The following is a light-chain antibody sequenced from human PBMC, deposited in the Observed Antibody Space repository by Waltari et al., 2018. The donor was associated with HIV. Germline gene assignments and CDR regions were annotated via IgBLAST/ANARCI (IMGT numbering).Light chain of an antibody. CDR1: TSDVGGYNY. V-gene: IGLV2-8*01. Sequence: QSALTPPPSASGSPGPAVPIPSTATTSDVGGYNYYAWYQQHPDKAPTLMIYEVTKRPSGVPDRFSGSKSGNTASLTISGLQAEDEADYYCSSYAGSNTFVFGTGTKVTVL. CDR3: SSYAGSNTFV. J-gene: IGLJ1*01. CDR2: EVT.